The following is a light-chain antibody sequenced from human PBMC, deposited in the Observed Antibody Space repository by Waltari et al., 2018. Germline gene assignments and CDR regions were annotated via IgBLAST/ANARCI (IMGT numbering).Light chain of an antibody. V-gene: IGLV10-54*04. J-gene: IGLJ3*02. CDR3: SAWDRSLSAWV. Sequence: QAGLTQPPSVSKGLRQTATFTCTGNSDNVGYEGAAWLQQHPGHPPKLLSYRDNNRPSGISDRFSASRSGNTASLTITGLQPEDEADYYCSAWDRSLSAWVFGGGTKLTVL. CDR2: RDN. CDR1: SDNVGYEG.